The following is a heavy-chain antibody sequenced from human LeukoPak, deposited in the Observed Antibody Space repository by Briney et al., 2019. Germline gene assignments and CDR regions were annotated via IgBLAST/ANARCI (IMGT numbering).Heavy chain of an antibody. Sequence: GASVKVSCKASGGTFSSYAISWVRQAPGQGLEWMGGIIPIFGTANYAQKFQGRVTITADESTSTAYMELSSLRSDDTAVYYCARDTAAAGKDYYYMDVWGKGTTVTVSS. V-gene: IGHV1-69*13. J-gene: IGHJ6*03. D-gene: IGHD6-13*01. CDR2: IIPIFGTA. CDR3: ARDTAAAGKDYYYMDV. CDR1: GGTFSSYA.